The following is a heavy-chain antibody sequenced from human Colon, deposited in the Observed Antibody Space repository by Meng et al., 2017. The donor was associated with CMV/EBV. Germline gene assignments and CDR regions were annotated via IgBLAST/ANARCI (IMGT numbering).Heavy chain of an antibody. Sequence: VRRWQTWGEGKPPGAAGKVSCKASGYTFTGYYIHWVRQAPGQGLEWIGWINPKSVDTKYAQKFQGRVIMTRDTSIDTAYMELSSLRSDDTAVYYCARGVVGGYNFGYPVAYYYDYWGQGTLVTVSS. CDR3: ARGVVGGYNFGYPVAYYYDY. V-gene: IGHV1-2*02. CDR1: GYTFTGYY. CDR2: INPKSVDT. D-gene: IGHD5-18*01. J-gene: IGHJ4*02.